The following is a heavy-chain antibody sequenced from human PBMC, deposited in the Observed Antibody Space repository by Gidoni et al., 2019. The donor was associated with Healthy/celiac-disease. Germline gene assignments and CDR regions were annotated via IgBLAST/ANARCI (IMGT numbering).Heavy chain of an antibody. CDR3: ARDSSTSDPWFDP. CDR1: GGSISSSSYY. Sequence: QLQLQESGPGLVTPSETLSLTCTVSGGSISSSSYYWGWLRQPPGKGLEWIGSIYYSGSTYYNPSLKSRVTISVDTSKNQFSLKLSSVTAADTAVYYCARDSSTSDPWFDPWGQGTLVTVSS. D-gene: IGHD2-2*01. J-gene: IGHJ5*02. V-gene: IGHV4-39*07. CDR2: IYYSGST.